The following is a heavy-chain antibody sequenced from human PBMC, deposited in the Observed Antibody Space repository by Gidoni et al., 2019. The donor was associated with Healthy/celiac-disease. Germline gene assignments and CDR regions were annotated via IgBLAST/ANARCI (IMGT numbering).Heavy chain of an antibody. V-gene: IGHV4-39*01. CDR1: GGSISSSSYY. J-gene: IGHJ4*02. Sequence: QLQLQESGPGLVKPSETLSLSCPVSGGSISSSSYYWGWIRQPPGKVLEWVGSIYYSGSTYYNPSLKSRVTISVDTSKNQFSLKLSSVTAADTAVYYCARHQPNYDILTGLAYWGQGTLVTVSS. D-gene: IGHD3-9*01. CDR2: IYYSGST. CDR3: ARHQPNYDILTGLAY.